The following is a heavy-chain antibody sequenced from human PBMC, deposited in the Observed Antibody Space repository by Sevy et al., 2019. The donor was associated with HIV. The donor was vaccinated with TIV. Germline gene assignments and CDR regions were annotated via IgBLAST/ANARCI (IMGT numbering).Heavy chain of an antibody. D-gene: IGHD5-18*01. CDR3: VREGVGGYSYGFDY. V-gene: IGHV3-74*03. Sequence: GGSLRLSCAASGFSFSIYWMHWVRQVPGKGLVWVSRINSDGSSTTYAYSVKGRFTFSRENAKNTLFLQMNSLRVEDTVVYYCVREGVGGYSYGFDYWGQGTLVTVSS. CDR2: INSDGSST. J-gene: IGHJ4*02. CDR1: GFSFSIYW.